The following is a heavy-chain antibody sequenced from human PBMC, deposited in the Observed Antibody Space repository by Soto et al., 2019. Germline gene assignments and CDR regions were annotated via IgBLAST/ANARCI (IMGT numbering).Heavy chain of an antibody. Sequence: SETLSLTCTVSGGSISSSSYYWGWIRQPPGKGLEWIGSIYYSGSTYYNPSLKSRVTISVDTSKNQFSLKLSSVTAADTAVYYGARLRLALEAASFYYYYYGMDVWGQGTKVTVSS. D-gene: IGHD6-19*01. CDR1: GGSISSSSYY. J-gene: IGHJ6*02. CDR2: IYYSGST. CDR3: ARLRLALEAASFYYYYYGMDV. V-gene: IGHV4-39*01.